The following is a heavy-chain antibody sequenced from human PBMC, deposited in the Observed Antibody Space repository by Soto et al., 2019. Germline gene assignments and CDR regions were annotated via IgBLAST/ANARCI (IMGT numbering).Heavy chain of an antibody. CDR1: GFSVTSND. D-gene: IGHD3-22*01. Sequence: EVQLVESGGGLIQPGGSLRLSCAATGFSVTSNDMSWVRQAPGGGLEWVSLIWPGGTTYYADYVRGRFTVSRENYTNTVVLQMSSLKADDTAVYYCAKVDDSSDYYPAPIDSWGQGTLVTVSS. J-gene: IGHJ5*01. CDR2: IWPGGTT. V-gene: IGHV3-53*01. CDR3: AKVDDSSDYYPAPIDS.